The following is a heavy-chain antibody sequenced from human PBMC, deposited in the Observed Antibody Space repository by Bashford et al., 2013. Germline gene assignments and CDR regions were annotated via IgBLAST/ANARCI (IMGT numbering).Heavy chain of an antibody. CDR3: ARDQLRSGAFDY. CDR2: ISSTGTTI. Sequence: GGSLRLSCAASGFAFSTYEMNWVRQAPGKGLEWVAYISSTGTTIYYADSVKGRFTISRDNAINSLYLQINSLRAEDTGIYYCARDQLRSGAFDYWGQGSLVTVSS. V-gene: IGHV3-48*03. CDR1: GFAFSTYE. D-gene: IGHD6-25*01. J-gene: IGHJ4*02.